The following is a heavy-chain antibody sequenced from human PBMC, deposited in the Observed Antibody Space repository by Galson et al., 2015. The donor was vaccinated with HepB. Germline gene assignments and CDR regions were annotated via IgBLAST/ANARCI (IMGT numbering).Heavy chain of an antibody. CDR1: GFTFSSYS. J-gene: IGHJ3*02. Sequence: SLRLSCAASGFTFSSYSMNWVRQAPGKGLEWVSSISSSSSYIYYADSVKGRFTISRDNAKNSLYLQMNSLRAEDTAVYYCARPLLITMIVGGDAFDIWGQGTMVTVSS. V-gene: IGHV3-21*01. D-gene: IGHD3-22*01. CDR3: ARPLLITMIVGGDAFDI. CDR2: ISSSSSYI.